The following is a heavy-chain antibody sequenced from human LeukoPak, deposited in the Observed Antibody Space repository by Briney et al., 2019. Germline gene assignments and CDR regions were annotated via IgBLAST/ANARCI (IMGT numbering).Heavy chain of an antibody. CDR3: ARARAAVGWFDP. CDR1: GYTFTSYY. J-gene: IGHJ5*02. V-gene: IGHV1-46*01. D-gene: IGHD2-15*01. Sequence: GASVKVSCKASGYTFTSYYMHWVRQAPGQGLEWMGIINPSGGSTSYAQRFQGRVTMTRDTSTSTVYMELSSLRSEDTAVYYCARARAAVGWFDPWGQGTLVTVSP. CDR2: INPSGGST.